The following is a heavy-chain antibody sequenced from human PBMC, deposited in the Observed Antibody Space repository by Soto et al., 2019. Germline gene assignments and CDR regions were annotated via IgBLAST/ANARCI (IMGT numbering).Heavy chain of an antibody. CDR3: ARVRALEIAVRPVDY. CDR2: ISYDGNSK. D-gene: IGHD6-13*01. CDR1: GFTFSNYA. J-gene: IGHJ4*02. V-gene: IGHV3-30-3*01. Sequence: SLRLSCAASGFTFSNYAMQWVRQAPGKGLEWVAVISYDGNSKYYADSVKGRFTISRDNSKNMLYLQMNSLRAEDTALYYCARVRALEIAVRPVDYWGQGTLVTVS.